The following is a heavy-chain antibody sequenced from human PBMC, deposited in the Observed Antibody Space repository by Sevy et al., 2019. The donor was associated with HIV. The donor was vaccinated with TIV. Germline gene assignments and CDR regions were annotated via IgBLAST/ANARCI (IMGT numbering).Heavy chain of an antibody. V-gene: IGHV3-30*02. CDR3: AKDCPSPPWEYSSSWYGYFDY. CDR1: GFTFSSYG. J-gene: IGHJ4*02. Sequence: GGSLRLSCAASGFTFSSYGMHWVRQAPGKGLEWVAFIRYDGSNKYYADSVKGRFTISRDNSKTTLYLQMNSLRAEDTAVYYCAKDCPSPPWEYSSSWYGYFDYWGQGTLVTVSS. D-gene: IGHD6-13*01. CDR2: IRYDGSNK.